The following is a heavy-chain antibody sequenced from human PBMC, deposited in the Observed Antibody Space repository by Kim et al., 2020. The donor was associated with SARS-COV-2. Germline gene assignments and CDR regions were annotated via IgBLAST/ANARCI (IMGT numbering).Heavy chain of an antibody. Sequence: KSRVTISVDTSKNQFSLKLSSVTAADTAVYYCARHGLLGYCSGGSCDDDYWGQGTLVTVSS. D-gene: IGHD2-15*01. V-gene: IGHV4-39*01. J-gene: IGHJ4*02. CDR3: ARHGLLGYCSGGSCDDDY.